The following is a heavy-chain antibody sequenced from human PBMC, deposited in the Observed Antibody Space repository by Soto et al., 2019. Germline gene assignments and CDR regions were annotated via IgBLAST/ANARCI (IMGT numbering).Heavy chain of an antibody. J-gene: IGHJ4*02. Sequence: GGSLRLSCAASGFTFSSYSMNWVRQAPGKGLEWVSYISSSSSTIYYADSVKGRFTISRDNAKNSLYLQMNSLRAEDTAVYYCARDGADIVVVVAAAHFDYWGQGTLVTVSS. CDR2: ISSSSSTI. D-gene: IGHD2-15*01. CDR1: GFTFSSYS. V-gene: IGHV3-48*01. CDR3: ARDGADIVVVVAAAHFDY.